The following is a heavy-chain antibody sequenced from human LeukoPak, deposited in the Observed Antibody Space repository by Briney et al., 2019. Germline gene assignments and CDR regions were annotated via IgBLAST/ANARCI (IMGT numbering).Heavy chain of an antibody. Sequence: GGSLRLSCAASGFTFSSYWMHWVRQAPGKEVVWVSRINSDGSSTSYADSVKGRFTISRDNAKNTLYLQMNSLRAEDTAVYYCARDPGCSGGSCYSRDAFDIWGQGTMVTVSS. CDR3: ARDPGCSGGSCYSRDAFDI. D-gene: IGHD2-15*01. CDR2: INSDGSST. CDR1: GFTFSSYW. J-gene: IGHJ3*02. V-gene: IGHV3-74*01.